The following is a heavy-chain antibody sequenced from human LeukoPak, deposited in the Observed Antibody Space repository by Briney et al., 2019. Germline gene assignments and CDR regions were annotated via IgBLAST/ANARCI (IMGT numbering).Heavy chain of an antibody. CDR2: IYYSGST. Sequence: KPSETLSLTCTVSGGSISSYYWSWIRQPPGKGLEWIGYIYYSGSTNYNPSLKSRVTISVDTSKNQFSLKLSSVTAADTAVYYCARVITYYDSSGYYSHYYYYYYMGVWGKGTTVTVSS. CDR3: ARVITYYDSSGYYSHYYYYYYMGV. J-gene: IGHJ6*03. V-gene: IGHV4-59*01. CDR1: GGSISSYY. D-gene: IGHD3-22*01.